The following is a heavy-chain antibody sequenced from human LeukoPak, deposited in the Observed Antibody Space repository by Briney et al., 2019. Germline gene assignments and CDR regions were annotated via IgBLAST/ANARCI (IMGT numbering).Heavy chain of an antibody. CDR1: GYRCTSYW. CDR3: ARRRYYDSSGYYGDV. D-gene: IGHD3-22*01. J-gene: IGHJ6*01. CDR2: IYPGDSDT. Sequence: GESLKISCKCSGYRCTSYWIGWVRQMPGKGLEWMGIIYPGDSDTTYSQSFQVQVTISADKSISTAYLQWSSLKASDTDMYYCARRRYYDSSGYYGDVWGQGTTVTASS. V-gene: IGHV5-51*01.